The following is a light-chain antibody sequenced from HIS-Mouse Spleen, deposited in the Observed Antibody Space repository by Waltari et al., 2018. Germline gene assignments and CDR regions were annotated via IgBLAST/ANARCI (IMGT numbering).Light chain of an antibody. Sequence: QSVLTQPPSASGTPGQRVTIPCSGSSSNIGSNYVYWYQQLPGPAPKLLIYRNNQRPSGVPDRFSGSKSGTSASLAISGLRSEDEADYYCAAWDDGLSGPVFGGGTKLTVL. J-gene: IGLJ3*02. V-gene: IGLV1-47*01. CDR1: SSNIGSNY. CDR3: AAWDDGLSGPV. CDR2: RNN.